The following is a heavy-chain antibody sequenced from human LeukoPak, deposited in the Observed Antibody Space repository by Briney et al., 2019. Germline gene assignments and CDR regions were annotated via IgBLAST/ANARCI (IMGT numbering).Heavy chain of an antibody. Sequence: GGSLRLSCSASGFTFSNYAMHWVRQAPGKGLEWVAVISYDGSNKYYTDSVKGRFTISRDNSKNTLYLQINSLRAEDTAVYYCAREGRWLQFVFVDYWGQGTLVTVSS. D-gene: IGHD5-24*01. CDR3: AREGRWLQFVFVDY. CDR1: GFTFSNYA. V-gene: IGHV3-30-3*01. CDR2: ISYDGSNK. J-gene: IGHJ4*02.